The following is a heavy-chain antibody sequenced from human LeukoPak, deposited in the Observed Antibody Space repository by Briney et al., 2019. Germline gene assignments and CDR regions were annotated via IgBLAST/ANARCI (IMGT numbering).Heavy chain of an antibody. J-gene: IGHJ5*02. V-gene: IGHV1-18*01. D-gene: IGHD3-16*01. CDR3: ARDGSLSPPFYNWFDP. CDR1: GYTFTSYG. CDR2: ISAYNGNT. Sequence: ASVKVSCKASGYTFTSYGISWVRQAPGQGLEWMGWISAYNGNTNYAQKLQGRVTMTTDTSTSTAYMELRSLRSDDTAVYYCARDGSLSPPFYNWFDPWGQGTLVTVSS.